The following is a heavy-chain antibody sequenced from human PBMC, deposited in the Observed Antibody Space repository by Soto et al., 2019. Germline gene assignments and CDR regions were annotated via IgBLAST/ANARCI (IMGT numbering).Heavy chain of an antibody. J-gene: IGHJ5*02. V-gene: IGHV4-34*01. Sequence: SETLSLTCAFYVVSFSGHYWTCIRHPPGKCLEWIGEINHTGSTNYNPPLKSRVTMSVDTSKNQFSLKLSSLTAADTAVYYCARGISMTTDAPAQYYSDAWGQGTLVTVSS. D-gene: IGHD3-3*02. CDR1: VVSFSGHY. CDR3: ARGISMTTDAPAQYYSDA. CDR2: INHTGST.